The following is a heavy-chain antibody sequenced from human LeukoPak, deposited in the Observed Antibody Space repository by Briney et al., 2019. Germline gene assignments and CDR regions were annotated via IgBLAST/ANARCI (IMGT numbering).Heavy chain of an antibody. V-gene: IGHV3-48*03. CDR3: ARDVNGYFDY. CDR2: IGSSGSII. J-gene: IGHJ4*02. Sequence: PGGSLRLSCVASGFTFSSYDMTWVRQAPGKGLEWVSYIGSSGSIIYYADSVKGRFTISRDNAKNSLYLQMNSLRAEDTAVYYCARDVNGYFDYWGQGTLVTVSS. CDR1: GFTFSSYD.